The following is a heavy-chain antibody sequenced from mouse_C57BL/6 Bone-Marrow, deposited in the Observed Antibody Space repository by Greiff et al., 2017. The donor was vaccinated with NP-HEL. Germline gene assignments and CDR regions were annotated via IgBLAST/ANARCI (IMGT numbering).Heavy chain of an antibody. J-gene: IGHJ4*01. D-gene: IGHD2-3*01. CDR1: GFTFSSYA. V-gene: IGHV5-9-1*02. Sequence: EVQGVESGEGLVKPGGSLKLSCAASGFTFSSYAMSWVRQTPEKRLEWVAYISSGGDYIYYADTVKGRFTISRDNARNTLYLQMSSLKSEDTAMYYCTRDRWLLRGNAMDYWGQGTSVTVSS. CDR2: ISSGGDYI. CDR3: TRDRWLLRGNAMDY.